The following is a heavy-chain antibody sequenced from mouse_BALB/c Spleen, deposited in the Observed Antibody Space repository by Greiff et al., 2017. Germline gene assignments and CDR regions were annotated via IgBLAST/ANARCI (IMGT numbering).Heavy chain of an antibody. V-gene: IGHV2-9*02. D-gene: IGHD2-1*01. CDR3: ARGGGNPYAMDY. Sequence: VKLQQSGPGLVAPSQSLSITCTVSGFSLTSYGVHWVRQPPGKGLEWLGVIWAGGSTNYNSALMSRLSISKDNSKSQVFLKMNSLQTDDTAMYYCARGGGNPYAMDYWGQGTSVTVSS. CDR1: GFSLTSYG. CDR2: IWAGGST. J-gene: IGHJ4*01.